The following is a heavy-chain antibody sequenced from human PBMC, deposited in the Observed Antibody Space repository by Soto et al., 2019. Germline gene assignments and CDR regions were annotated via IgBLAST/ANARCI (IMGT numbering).Heavy chain of an antibody. CDR3: AKDHGMYSSGYPYYFDY. CDR1: GFTFSSYA. J-gene: IGHJ4*02. D-gene: IGHD6-19*01. CDR2: ISGSGGST. V-gene: IGHV3-23*01. Sequence: GGSLRLSCAASGFTFSSYAMSWVRQAPGKGLEWVSAISGSGGSTYYADSVKGRFTISRDNSKNTLFLQMNSLRAEDTAVYYCAKDHGMYSSGYPYYFDYWGQGTLVTVSS.